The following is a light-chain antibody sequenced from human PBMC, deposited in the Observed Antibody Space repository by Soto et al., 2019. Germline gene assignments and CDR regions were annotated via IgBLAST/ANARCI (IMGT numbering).Light chain of an antibody. CDR3: QQYDDWPRT. Sequence: ERVMTQSPATLSVSPGERATLSCRASQSVRTNLAWYQQTPGQAPRLLIYGASTRATGIPDRFRGSGSGTEFTLTISSLQSEDFASYYCQQYDDWPRTFGQGTKVEI. J-gene: IGKJ1*01. CDR2: GAS. CDR1: QSVRTN. V-gene: IGKV3-15*01.